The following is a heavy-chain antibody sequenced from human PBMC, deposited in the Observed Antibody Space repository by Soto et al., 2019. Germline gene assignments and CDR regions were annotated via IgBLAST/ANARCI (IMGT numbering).Heavy chain of an antibody. V-gene: IGHV3-33*01. CDR3: ARDRRGSGWYDYFDY. CDR2: IWYDGSNE. D-gene: IGHD6-19*01. J-gene: IGHJ4*02. CDR1: GFTFSSYG. Sequence: QVQLVESGGGVVQPGRSLRLSCAASGFTFSSYGMHWVRQAPGKGLEWVAVIWYDGSNENYADSVKGRFTITRDNSKNTLYLQMTILRAEDTALYYCARDRRGSGWYDYFDYWGQGQLVTVSS.